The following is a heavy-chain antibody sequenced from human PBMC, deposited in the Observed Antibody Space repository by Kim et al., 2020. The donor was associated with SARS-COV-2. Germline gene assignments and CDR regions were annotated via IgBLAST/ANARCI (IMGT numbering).Heavy chain of an antibody. J-gene: IGHJ2*01. D-gene: IGHD1-1*01. CDR1: GFMFSNYA. CDR2: IDSADGK. V-gene: IGHV3-23*01. Sequence: GGSLRLSCAASGFMFSNYAINWVRQAPGKGLEYVSVIDSADGKYYADSVRGRFTISRDNSKNTLFLQMNSLRVEDTAVYDCGRRTPAYWSLDLWGRGTLV. CDR3: GRRTPAYWSLDL.